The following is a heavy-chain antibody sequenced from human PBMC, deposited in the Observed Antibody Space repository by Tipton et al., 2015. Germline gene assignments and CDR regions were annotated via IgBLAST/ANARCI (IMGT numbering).Heavy chain of an antibody. J-gene: IGHJ6*02. Sequence: QLVQSGAEVKKPGESLKISCKGSGYSFSNYWIGWVRQMPGKGLEWMGIIYPGDSHTRYNPSFQGQVTISADKSISTAYLHWSSLKASDTAMYYCARQEGGDYGRFYGLDVWGQGTTVTVSS. D-gene: IGHD4-17*01. CDR1: GYSFSNYW. V-gene: IGHV5-51*01. CDR3: ARQEGGDYGRFYGLDV. CDR2: IYPGDSHT.